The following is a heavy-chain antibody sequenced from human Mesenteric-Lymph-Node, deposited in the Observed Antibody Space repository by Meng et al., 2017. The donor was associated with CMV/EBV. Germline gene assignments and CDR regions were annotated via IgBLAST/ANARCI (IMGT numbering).Heavy chain of an antibody. D-gene: IGHD3-9*01. Sequence: KDSGGTFSSYAISWGRQAPGQGLEWMGRIIPILGIANYAQKFQGRVTITADKSTSTAYMELSSLRSEDTAVYYCASDYDILTGYTFDYWGQGTLVTVSS. J-gene: IGHJ4*02. CDR3: ASDYDILTGYTFDY. V-gene: IGHV1-69*04. CDR1: GGTFSSYA. CDR2: IIPILGIA.